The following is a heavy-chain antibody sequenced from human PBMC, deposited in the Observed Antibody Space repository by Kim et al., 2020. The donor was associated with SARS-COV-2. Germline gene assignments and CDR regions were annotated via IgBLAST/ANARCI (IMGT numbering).Heavy chain of an antibody. D-gene: IGHD3-10*01. CDR2: IYYSGST. Sequence: SETLSLTCTVSGGSISSSSYYWGWIRQPPGKGLEWIGSIYYSGSTYYNPSLKSRVTISVDTSKNQFSLKLSSVTAADTAVYYCASPLIPLGGFGELSFDYWGQGTLVTVSS. V-gene: IGHV4-39*01. CDR3: ASPLIPLGGFGELSFDY. CDR1: GGSISSSSYY. J-gene: IGHJ4*02.